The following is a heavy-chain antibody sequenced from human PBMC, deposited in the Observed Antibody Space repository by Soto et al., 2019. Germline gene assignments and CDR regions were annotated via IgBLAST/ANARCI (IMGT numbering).Heavy chain of an antibody. CDR1: GFTFSSYG. V-gene: IGHV3-30*18. D-gene: IGHD2-2*01. CDR2: ISYDGSNK. Sequence: QAGGSLRLSCAASGFTFSSYGMHWVRQAPGKGLEWVAVISYDGSNKYYADSVKGRFTVSRDNSKNTLYLQMNSLRAEDTAVYYCAKEAYCSSTSCYYFDYWGQGTLVTVSS. J-gene: IGHJ4*02. CDR3: AKEAYCSSTSCYYFDY.